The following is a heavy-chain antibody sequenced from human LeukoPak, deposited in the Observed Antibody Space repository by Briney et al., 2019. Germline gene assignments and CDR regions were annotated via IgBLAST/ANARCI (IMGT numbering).Heavy chain of an antibody. CDR2: IIPIFGTA. J-gene: IGHJ4*02. Sequence: ASVKVSCKASGGTFSSYAISWVRQAPGQGLEWMGGIIPIFGTANYAQKFQGRVTITADESTSTAYMELSSLRSEDTAVYYCARDPNGSGLFDYWGQGTLVTVSS. CDR3: ARDPNGSGLFDY. V-gene: IGHV1-69*13. D-gene: IGHD3-10*01. CDR1: GGTFSSYA.